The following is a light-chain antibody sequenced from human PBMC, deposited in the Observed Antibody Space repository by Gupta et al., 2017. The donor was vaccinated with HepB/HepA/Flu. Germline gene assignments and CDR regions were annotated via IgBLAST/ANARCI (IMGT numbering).Light chain of an antibody. V-gene: IGLV8-61*01. CDR1: SVSVSTSYY. CDR2: NTN. J-gene: IGLJ1*01. CDR3: EPDTGSGIWV. Sequence: QTVVTQEPSFSVSPGGTVTLTCGLSSVSVSTSYYPSWYQQTPGQAPRPLIYNTNTRSAGVPDRFSGSMRGNTAALNITGAQADEEYDYYGEPDTGSGIWVFGTGTKLTVI.